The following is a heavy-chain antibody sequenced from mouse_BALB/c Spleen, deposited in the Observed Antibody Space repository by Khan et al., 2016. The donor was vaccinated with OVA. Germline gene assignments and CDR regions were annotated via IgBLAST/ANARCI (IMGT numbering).Heavy chain of an antibody. Sequence: QVRLQQSGAELVKPGASVKLSCKASGYTFTSYDINWVRQRPEQGLEWIGWMFPGDGSTKYNENFKGKATLTTDKSSSTAYMQHSRLTSEDSGAYFCARGGYGGFAYWGQGTLVTGSA. V-gene: IGHV1-85*01. J-gene: IGHJ3*01. CDR1: GYTFTSYD. CDR2: MFPGDGST. D-gene: IGHD2-2*01. CDR3: ARGGYGGFAY.